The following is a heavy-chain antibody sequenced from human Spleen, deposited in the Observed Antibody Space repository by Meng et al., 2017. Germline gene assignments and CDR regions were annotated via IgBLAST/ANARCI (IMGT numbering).Heavy chain of an antibody. J-gene: IGHJ4*02. CDR1: GYTFTSYG. CDR3: ARAPQLELGTAGIYFDY. CDR2: ISAYNGNT. V-gene: IGHV1-18*01. Sequence: QVHLLQSGAEVKKPGASVKVSCKASGYTFTSYGISWVRQAPGQGLEWMGWISAYNGNTNYAQKLQGRVTMTTDTSTSTAYMELRSLRSDDTAVYYCARAPQLELGTAGIYFDYWGQGTLVTVSS. D-gene: IGHD1-7*01.